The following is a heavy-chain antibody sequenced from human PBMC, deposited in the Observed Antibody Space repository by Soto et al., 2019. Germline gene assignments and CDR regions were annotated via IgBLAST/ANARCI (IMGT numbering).Heavy chain of an antibody. CDR3: AKDAVGITMVRGVIRPFDY. D-gene: IGHD3-10*01. Sequence: EVQLLESGGGLVQPGGSLRLSCAAYGFTFSSYAMSWVRQAPGKGLEWVSAISGSGGSTYYADSVKGRFTISRDNSKNTLYLQMNSLRAEDTAVYYCAKDAVGITMVRGVIRPFDYWGQGTLVTVSS. CDR2: ISGSGGST. CDR1: GFTFSSYA. V-gene: IGHV3-23*01. J-gene: IGHJ4*02.